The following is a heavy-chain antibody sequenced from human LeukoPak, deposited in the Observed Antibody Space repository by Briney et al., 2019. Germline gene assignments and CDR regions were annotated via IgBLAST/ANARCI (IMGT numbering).Heavy chain of an antibody. V-gene: IGHV4-30-4*01. CDR1: GGSISSGDYY. CDR3: ARSGDYGDYY. Sequence: SETPSLTCTVSGGSISSGDYYWSWIRQPPGKGLEWIGYIYYSGSTYYNPSLKSRVTISVDTSKNQFSLKLSSVTAADTAVYYCARSGDYGDYYWGQGTLVTVSS. CDR2: IYYSGST. D-gene: IGHD4-17*01. J-gene: IGHJ4*02.